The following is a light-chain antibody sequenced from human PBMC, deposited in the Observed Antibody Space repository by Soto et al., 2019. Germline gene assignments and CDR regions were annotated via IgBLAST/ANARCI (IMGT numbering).Light chain of an antibody. CDR2: DAS. Sequence: VWPQSPGTLSLSPGARAQLSCRARQSVNSNYLAWYQQNPGQAPRLLIYDASNRATGIPARFSGSGPGTDVTLTISSLEPEEVAVYYCQQRSNWPITVGQGTDWRL. J-gene: IGKJ5*01. CDR1: QSVNSNY. V-gene: IGKV3-11*01. CDR3: QQRSNWPIT.